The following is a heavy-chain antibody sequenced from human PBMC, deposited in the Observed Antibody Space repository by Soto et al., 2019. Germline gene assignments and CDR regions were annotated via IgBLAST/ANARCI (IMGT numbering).Heavy chain of an antibody. CDR2: IWSDGSNK. J-gene: IGHJ6*02. CDR3: AIDRGSQGFYGMDV. Sequence: QVQLVESGGGVVQPGRSLRLSCAASGFTFSAYGVHWVRQAPGKGLEWVAVIWSDGSNKYSTDSVKGRFTISRDNSKNTLYLEMNSVRGEDTAVYYCAIDRGSQGFYGMDVWGQGTTVTVSS. D-gene: IGHD3-16*01. V-gene: IGHV3-33*01. CDR1: GFTFSAYG.